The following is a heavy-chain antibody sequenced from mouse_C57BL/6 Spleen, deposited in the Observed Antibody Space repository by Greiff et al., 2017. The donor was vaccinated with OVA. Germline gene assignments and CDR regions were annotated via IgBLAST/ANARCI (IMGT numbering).Heavy chain of an antibody. D-gene: IGHD4-1*01. CDR1: GYTFTDYE. Sequence: VKLQESGAELVRPGASVTLSCKASGYTFTDYEMHWVKQTPVHGLEWIGAIDPETGGTAYNQKFKGKAILTADKSSSTAYMELRSLTSEDSAVYYCTKLGRGDFDYWGQGTTLTVSS. J-gene: IGHJ2*01. V-gene: IGHV1-15*01. CDR2: IDPETGGT. CDR3: TKLGRGDFDY.